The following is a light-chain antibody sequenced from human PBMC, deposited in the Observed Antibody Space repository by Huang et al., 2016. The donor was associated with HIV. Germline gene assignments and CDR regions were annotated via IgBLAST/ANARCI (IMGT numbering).Light chain of an antibody. Sequence: IVMTQSPDSLAVSLGETATINCKSSQSLLFRSNNKNYLAWYQQKPGQPPTLRMSCASTRGSGVPSRFSGGGSGTDFTLTISSLQAEYVAVYFCQQYFDVPWTFGRGTKVEIK. V-gene: IGKV4-1*01. CDR3: QQYFDVPWT. J-gene: IGKJ1*01. CDR2: CAS. CDR1: QSLLFRSNNKNY.